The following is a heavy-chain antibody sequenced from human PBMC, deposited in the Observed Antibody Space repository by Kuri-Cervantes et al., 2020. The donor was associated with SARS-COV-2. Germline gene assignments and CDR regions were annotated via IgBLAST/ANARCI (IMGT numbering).Heavy chain of an antibody. CDR1: SGSISSGDYY. CDR2: IYYSGST. D-gene: IGHD3-10*01. CDR3: ARDGGVGEAKEDY. J-gene: IGHJ4*02. V-gene: IGHV4-30-4*08. Sequence: SCTVSSGSISSGDYYWSWIRQPPGKGLEWIGYIYYSGSTYYNPSLKSRITISVDTSKNQFSLKLSSVTAADTAVYYCARDGGVGEAKEDYWGQGTLVTVSS.